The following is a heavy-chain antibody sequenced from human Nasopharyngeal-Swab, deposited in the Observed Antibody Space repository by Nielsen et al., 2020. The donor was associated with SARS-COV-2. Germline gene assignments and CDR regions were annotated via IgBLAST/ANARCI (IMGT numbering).Heavy chain of an antibody. J-gene: IGHJ3*02. CDR1: GFPFRSYG. CDR3: AKSSGGSPRRAFDI. D-gene: IGHD2-15*01. Sequence: GESLKISCAASGFPFRSYGLHWVRQAPGKGLEWVAVISYDGSNKYYADSVKGRFTISRDNSKNTLYLQMNSLRAEDTAAYYCAKSSGGSPRRAFDIWGQGTMVTVSS. CDR2: ISYDGSNK. V-gene: IGHV3-30*18.